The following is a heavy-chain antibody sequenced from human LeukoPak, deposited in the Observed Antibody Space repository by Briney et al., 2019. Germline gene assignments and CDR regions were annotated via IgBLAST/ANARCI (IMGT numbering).Heavy chain of an antibody. V-gene: IGHV1-46*01. J-gene: IGHJ3*02. CDR2: MNPSGGST. CDR3: ARDFIPIGMTQRAFDI. Sequence: GASVSVSYKASGYTFTIYYMHWVRQAPGQGLEWMAIMNPSGGSTTYAQKFQGRVTMTRDTSTSTVYMELSSLRSEDTAVYYCARDFIPIGMTQRAFDIWGQGTVVTVSS. CDR1: GYTFTIYY. D-gene: IGHD1-1*01.